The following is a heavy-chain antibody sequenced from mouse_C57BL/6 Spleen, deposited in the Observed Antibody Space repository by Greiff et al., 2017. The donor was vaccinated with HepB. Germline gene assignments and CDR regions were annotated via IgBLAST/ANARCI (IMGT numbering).Heavy chain of an antibody. J-gene: IGHJ3*01. D-gene: IGHD4-1*01. Sequence: QVQLQQPGAELVKPGASVKLSCKASGYTFTSYWMHWVKQRPGRGLEWIGRIDPNSGGTKYNEKFKSKATLTVDKPSSTAYMQLSSLTSEDSAVYYCARERNWEWAWFAYWGQGTLVTVSA. CDR2: IDPNSGGT. V-gene: IGHV1-72*01. CDR3: ARERNWEWAWFAY. CDR1: GYTFTSYW.